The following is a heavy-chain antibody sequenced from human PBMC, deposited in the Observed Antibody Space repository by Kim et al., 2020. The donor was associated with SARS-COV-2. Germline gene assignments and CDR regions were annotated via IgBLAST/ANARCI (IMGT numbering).Heavy chain of an antibody. CDR1: GFTFSAYL. CDR3: ARDRQRLVNTVYYTGMDV. Sequence: GGSLRLSCAASGFTFSAYLMTWVRQAPGKGLEWVANIIRDGSEKYYVDSVKGRFTISRDNANNSLYLQMDSLRVEDTAVYYCARDRQRLVNTVYYTGMDVWGQGTTVTVSS. CDR2: IIRDGSEK. J-gene: IGHJ6*02. D-gene: IGHD6-25*01. V-gene: IGHV3-7*01.